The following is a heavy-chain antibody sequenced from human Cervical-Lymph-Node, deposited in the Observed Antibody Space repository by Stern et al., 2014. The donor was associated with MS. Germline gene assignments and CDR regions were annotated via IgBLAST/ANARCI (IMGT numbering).Heavy chain of an antibody. CDR3: ARVGYSGSYHTDPTFDY. CDR2: ISAYNGNT. Sequence: QVQLVQSGAEVKKPGASVKVSCKASGYTFTSYGISCVRQAPGQGLEWMGWISAYNGNTNYAQKLQGRVTMTTDTSTSTAYMELRSLRSDDTAVYYCARVGYSGSYHTDPTFDYWGQGTLVTVSS. CDR1: GYTFTSYG. V-gene: IGHV1-18*04. D-gene: IGHD1-26*01. J-gene: IGHJ4*02.